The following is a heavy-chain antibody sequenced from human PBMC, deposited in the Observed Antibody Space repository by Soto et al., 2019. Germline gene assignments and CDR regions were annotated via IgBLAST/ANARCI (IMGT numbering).Heavy chain of an antibody. CDR2: TRNKANSYTT. CDR3: ARGIVGAHYYYYGMDV. J-gene: IGHJ6*02. Sequence: GGSLRLSCAASGFTFSDHYMDWVRQAPGKGLEWVGRTRNKANSYTTEYAASVKGRFTISRDDSKNSLYLQMNSLKTEDTAVYYCARGIVGAHYYYYGMDVWGQGTTVPVSS. D-gene: IGHD1-26*01. CDR1: GFTFSDHY. V-gene: IGHV3-72*01.